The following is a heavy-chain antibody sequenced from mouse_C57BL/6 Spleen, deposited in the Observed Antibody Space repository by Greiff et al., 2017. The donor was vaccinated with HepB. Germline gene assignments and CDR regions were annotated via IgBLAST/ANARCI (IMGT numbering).Heavy chain of an antibody. V-gene: IGHV5-17*01. CDR3: ARLYYDYGVYFDY. Sequence: EVKLMESGGGLVKPGGSLKLSCAASGFTFSDYGMHWVRQAPEKGLEWVAYISSGSSTIYYADTVKGRFTISRDNAKNTLFLQMTSLRSEDTAMYYCARLYYDYGVYFDYWGQGTTLTVSS. CDR1: GFTFSDYG. D-gene: IGHD2-4*01. CDR2: ISSGSSTI. J-gene: IGHJ2*01.